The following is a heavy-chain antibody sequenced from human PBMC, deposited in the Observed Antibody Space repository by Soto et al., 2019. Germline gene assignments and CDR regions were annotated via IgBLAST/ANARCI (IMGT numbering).Heavy chain of an antibody. CDR3: ARARSEVLSLRPSYAY. CDR2: ILPSLRTA. J-gene: IGHJ4*02. V-gene: IGHV1-69*06. Sequence: QVQLVQSGAEVRKPESSVKVSCKASGGTFSNYAISWVRQAPGQGLEWLGGILPSLRTANYAQSFRGRITIAEDMSTSTVYLEMYSLRSEDTAVYYGARARSEVLSLRPSYAYWGQGTLVTGSS. CDR1: GGTFSNYA. D-gene: IGHD2-2*01.